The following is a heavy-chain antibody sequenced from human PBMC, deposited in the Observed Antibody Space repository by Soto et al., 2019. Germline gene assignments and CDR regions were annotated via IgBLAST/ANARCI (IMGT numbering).Heavy chain of an antibody. D-gene: IGHD2-21*02. CDR2: IGGSGATT. CDR3: AQGGGYCGGDCLCYFDN. CDR1: GFTFSTNP. J-gene: IGHJ4*02. Sequence: EVELLESGGGLVQPGGSLRLSCIGSGFTFSTNPMGWVRQAPGKGLEWVSSIGGSGATTYYADSVKGRFTISRDNYRNTLYLQMNSLRADDTAIYYSAQGGGYCGGDCLCYFDNWGQGTRVTVSS. V-gene: IGHV3-23*01.